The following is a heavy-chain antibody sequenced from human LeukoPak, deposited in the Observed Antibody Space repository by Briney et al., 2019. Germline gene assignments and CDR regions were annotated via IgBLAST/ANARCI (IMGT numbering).Heavy chain of an antibody. Sequence: GGSLRLSCAASGFTFSSYAMSWVRQAPGKGLEWVSAISGSSSTTFYADSVKGRFTISRDNSMDTLFLQMNSLRAEDTTLYYCANGMEWVVVPAALDVWGQGTTVTVSS. CDR1: GFTFSSYA. J-gene: IGHJ6*02. CDR2: ISGSSSTT. D-gene: IGHD2-2*01. CDR3: ANGMEWVVVPAALDV. V-gene: IGHV3-23*01.